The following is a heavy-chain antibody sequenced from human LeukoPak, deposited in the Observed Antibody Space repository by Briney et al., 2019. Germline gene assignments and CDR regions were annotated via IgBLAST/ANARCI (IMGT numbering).Heavy chain of an antibody. Sequence: SQTLSLTCAISGDSVSSNSAAWNWIRQSPSRGLEWLGRTYYRSKWYNDYAVSVKSRITINPDTSKNQFSLQLNSVTPEDTAVYYCARDLEDIGYCSGGSCYPSYGMDVWGQGTTVTVSS. V-gene: IGHV6-1*01. CDR3: ARDLEDIGYCSGGSCYPSYGMDV. CDR1: GDSVSSNSAA. D-gene: IGHD2-15*01. CDR2: TYYRSKWYN. J-gene: IGHJ6*02.